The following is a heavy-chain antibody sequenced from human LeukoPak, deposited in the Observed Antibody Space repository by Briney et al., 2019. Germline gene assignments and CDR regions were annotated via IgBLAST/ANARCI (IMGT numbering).Heavy chain of an antibody. V-gene: IGHV3-30-3*01. Sequence: GRSLRLSCAASGFTFSSYAMHWVRQAPGKGLEWVAVISYDGSNKYYADSVKGRFTISRDNSKNTLYLQMNSLRAEDTAVYYCARDLSRTIDYWGQGTLVTVSS. CDR3: ARDLSRTIDY. CDR1: GFTFSSYA. CDR2: ISYDGSNK. J-gene: IGHJ4*02.